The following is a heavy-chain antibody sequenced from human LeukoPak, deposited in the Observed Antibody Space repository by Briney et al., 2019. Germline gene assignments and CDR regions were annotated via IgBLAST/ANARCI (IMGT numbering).Heavy chain of an antibody. D-gene: IGHD1-1*01. Sequence: GGSLRLSCAASGFTFSGYYMSWIRQAPGKGLEWVSYISSSSSYTNYADSVKGRFTISRDNAKNSLYLQMNSLRAEDTAVYYCARDVGETGTTAWFDPWGQGTLVTVSS. CDR2: ISSSSSYT. CDR1: GFTFSGYY. V-gene: IGHV3-11*06. CDR3: ARDVGETGTTAWFDP. J-gene: IGHJ5*02.